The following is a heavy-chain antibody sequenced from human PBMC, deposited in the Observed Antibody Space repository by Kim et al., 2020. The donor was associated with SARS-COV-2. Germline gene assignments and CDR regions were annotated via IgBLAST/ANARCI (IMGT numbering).Heavy chain of an antibody. CDR3: ARVVTRITFVGVIVLPYFDN. J-gene: IGHJ4*02. D-gene: IGHD3-16*02. CDR1: GGSVSSGSYY. CDR2: IYYSGST. V-gene: IGHV4-61*01. Sequence: SETLSLTCTVSGGSVSSGSYYWSWIRQPPGKGLEWIGYIYYSGSTNYNPSLNSRVTISVDTSKKQFSLKLSSVTAADTAVYYCARVVTRITFVGVIVLPYFDNWGEGTLVTLSS.